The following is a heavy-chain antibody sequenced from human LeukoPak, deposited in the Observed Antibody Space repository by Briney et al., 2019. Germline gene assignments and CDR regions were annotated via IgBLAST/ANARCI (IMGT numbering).Heavy chain of an antibody. J-gene: IGHJ4*02. CDR2: IYYSGST. CDR3: ARGRYSYGSH. D-gene: IGHD5-18*01. Sequence: SETLSLTCTVSGGSISRYYWSWIRQPPGKGLEWIGYIYYSGSTNYNPSLKSRVTISVDTSKNQFSLKLSSVTAADTAVYYCARGRYSYGSHWGQGTLVTVSS. CDR1: GGSISRYY. V-gene: IGHV4-59*01.